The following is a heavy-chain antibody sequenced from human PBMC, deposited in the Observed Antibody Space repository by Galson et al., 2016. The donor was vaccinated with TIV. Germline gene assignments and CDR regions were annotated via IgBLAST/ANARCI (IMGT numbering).Heavy chain of an antibody. CDR2: ILPIFGAA. CDR3: ARPSSSCRGCSYYYYMDV. Sequence: SCKASGGTFNIYAXXWVRQAPGQGLEWMGGILPIFGAATYAQKFQGRVTITADESTNTAYMELSSLKSDDTAMYYCARPSSSCRGCSYYYYMDVWGKGTTVXXSS. J-gene: IGHJ6*03. D-gene: IGHD6-19*01. CDR1: GGTFNIYA. V-gene: IGHV1-69*01.